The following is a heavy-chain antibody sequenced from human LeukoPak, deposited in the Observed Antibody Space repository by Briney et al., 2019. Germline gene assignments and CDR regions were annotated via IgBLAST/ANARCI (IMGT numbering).Heavy chain of an antibody. V-gene: IGHV5-51*01. CDR2: IYPGDSDT. CDR3: ARRVSRVVTAFDY. Sequence: GESLKISCKGSGYSFTSYWIGWVRQMPGKGLEWMGIIYPGDSDTRYSPSLQGQVTISADKSISTAYLQWSSLKASDTAMYYCARRVSRVVTAFDYWGQGTLVTVSS. CDR1: GYSFTSYW. J-gene: IGHJ4*02. D-gene: IGHD2-21*02.